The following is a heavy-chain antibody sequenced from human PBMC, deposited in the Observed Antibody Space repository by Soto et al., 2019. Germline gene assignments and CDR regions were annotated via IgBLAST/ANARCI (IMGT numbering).Heavy chain of an antibody. CDR2: IYYSGST. V-gene: IGHV4-59*01. CDR3: ARARGIAAAGEYFQH. D-gene: IGHD6-13*01. Sequence: SETLSLTCTVSGGSISSYYWSWIRQPPGKGLEWIGYIYYSGSTNYNPSLKSRVTISVDTSKNQFSLKLSSVTAADTAVYYCARARGIAAAGEYFQHWGQGTLVTVSS. CDR1: GGSISSYY. J-gene: IGHJ1*01.